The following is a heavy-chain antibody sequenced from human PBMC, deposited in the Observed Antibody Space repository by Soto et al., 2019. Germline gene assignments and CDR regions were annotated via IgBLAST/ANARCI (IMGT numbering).Heavy chain of an antibody. Sequence: EVQLVESGGGLVKPGGPFSLSGAASGLPLTKAGMTWVRQAPGKGLEWVGRIKSKTDGGTTDYAAPVRGRFTISRDDSKNTLYLQMNSLKTEDTAVYYCTTDWAVWGQGTTVTVSS. CDR2: IKSKTDGGTT. CDR3: TTDWAV. D-gene: IGHD3-16*01. J-gene: IGHJ6*02. V-gene: IGHV3-15*01. CDR1: GLPLTKAG.